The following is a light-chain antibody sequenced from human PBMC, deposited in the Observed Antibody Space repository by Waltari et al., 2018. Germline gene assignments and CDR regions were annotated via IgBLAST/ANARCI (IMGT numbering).Light chain of an antibody. V-gene: IGKV1-5*01. Sequence: DIQMTQSPPSLSTSVGDRVTITCRATQSISTSLNWYQQKAGKAPNLLIYGASTLERGVPSRFSGSGSGTEFTLTISSLQPDDFASYYCQQYYRYITFGQGTRLEIK. CDR3: QQYYRYIT. CDR1: QSISTS. J-gene: IGKJ5*01. CDR2: GAS.